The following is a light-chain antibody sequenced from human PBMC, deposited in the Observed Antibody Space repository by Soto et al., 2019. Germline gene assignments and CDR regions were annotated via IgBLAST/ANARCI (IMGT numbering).Light chain of an antibody. V-gene: IGLV1-51*01. J-gene: IGLJ2*01. Sequence: QSVLTQPPSVSAAPGQKVTISCSGSSSNIGNNYVSWYQQLPGTAPKLLIYDNNKRPSGIPDRFSGSKSGTSATLGITGLQTGDEADYYSGTWDSLSAVVFGGGTKLTVL. CDR3: GTWDSLSAVV. CDR1: SSNIGNNY. CDR2: DNN.